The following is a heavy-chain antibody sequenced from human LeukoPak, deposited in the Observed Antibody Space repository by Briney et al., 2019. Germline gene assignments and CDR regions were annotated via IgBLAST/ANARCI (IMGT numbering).Heavy chain of an antibody. CDR1: GYTFSSYY. CDR2: FNPSGGST. Sequence: GASVKVSCKASGYTFSSYYMRWVRQAPGQGLEWMGVFNPSGGSTSYAQKFQGRVTMTRDTSTSTVYMELSSLRSDDAAVYYCARVRDGYNDAFDIWGQGTMVTVSS. J-gene: IGHJ3*02. CDR3: ARVRDGYNDAFDI. D-gene: IGHD5-24*01. V-gene: IGHV1-46*01.